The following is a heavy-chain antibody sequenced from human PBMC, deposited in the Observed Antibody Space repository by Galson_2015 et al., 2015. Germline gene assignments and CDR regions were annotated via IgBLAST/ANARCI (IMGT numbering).Heavy chain of an antibody. D-gene: IGHD5-18*01. CDR1: GFSFSTYG. Sequence: SLRLSCATSGFSFSTYGMHWVRQAPGKGLEWVADIWYDGSKKFYADSVNGRFTISRDSSKSTLYLEMNSLRAEDMAMYYCARDVSTAHFDYWGQGTLVTVSS. CDR2: IWYDGSKK. J-gene: IGHJ4*02. V-gene: IGHV3-33*01. CDR3: ARDVSTAHFDY.